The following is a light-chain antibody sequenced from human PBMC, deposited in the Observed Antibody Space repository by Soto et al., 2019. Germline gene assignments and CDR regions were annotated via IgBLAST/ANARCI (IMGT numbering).Light chain of an antibody. CDR2: EGT. CDR1: SSDVGNYNL. V-gene: IGLV2-23*01. CDR3: CAYAGSRSWV. Sequence: QSVLTQPASVSGSPGQSITISCTGTSSDVGNYNLVSWYQQHPGKAPKLMIYEGTKRPSGVSNRFSGSKSGNTASLTISGLQAEDEADYYCCAYAGSRSWVFGGGTQLTVL. J-gene: IGLJ3*02.